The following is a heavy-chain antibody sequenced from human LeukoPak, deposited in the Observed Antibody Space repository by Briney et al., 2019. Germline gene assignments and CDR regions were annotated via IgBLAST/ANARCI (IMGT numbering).Heavy chain of an antibody. CDR2: VGRSGVDT. Sequence: PGGSLRLSCVAPGFTFSSYAVSWFRQAPGKGLEWVSTVGRSGVDTYYADSVSGRFTSSKDSSKNTLQMNSLSAEDTAIYYCVKHSGGVYGNSDSWGQGILVTVSS. V-gene: IGHV3-23*01. CDR1: GFTFSSYA. CDR3: VKHSGGVYGNSDS. D-gene: IGHD1-1*01. J-gene: IGHJ4*02.